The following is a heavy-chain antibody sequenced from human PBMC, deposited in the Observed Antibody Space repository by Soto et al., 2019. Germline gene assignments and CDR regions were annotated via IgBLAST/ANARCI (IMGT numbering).Heavy chain of an antibody. V-gene: IGHV1-2*04. CDR2: INPNSGGT. CDR3: ASGSPSIAAAGHYYYYGMDV. Sequence: SCKAYVYTFTGYYMHWVRQAPGQGLAWMGWINPNSGGTNYAQTLQRWVTMTRDTSISTAYMELSRLRSDDTAVDYCASGSPSIAAAGHYYYYGMDVWGQGTTVTVSS. D-gene: IGHD6-13*01. CDR1: VYTFTGYY. J-gene: IGHJ6*02.